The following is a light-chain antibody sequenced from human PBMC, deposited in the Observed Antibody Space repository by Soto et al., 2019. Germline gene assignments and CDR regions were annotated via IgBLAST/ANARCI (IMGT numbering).Light chain of an antibody. CDR1: QSISSY. CDR3: QQSYSTLGT. Sequence: DIQMTQSPSSLSASVGPRFTITCRASQSISSYLNWYQQKPGKAPKLLIYAASSLQSGVPSRFSGSGYGADFNLTISSLQTEDFATYYCQQSYSTLGTFGQGTKVDIK. CDR2: AAS. V-gene: IGKV1-39*01. J-gene: IGKJ1*01.